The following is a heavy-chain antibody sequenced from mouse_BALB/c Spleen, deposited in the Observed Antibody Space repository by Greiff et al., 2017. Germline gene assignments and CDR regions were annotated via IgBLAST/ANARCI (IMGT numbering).Heavy chain of an antibody. Sequence: VQLQQPGAELVKPGASVKLSCKASGYTFTSYWMHWVKQRPGQGLEWIGEINPSNGRTNYNEKFKSKATLTVDKSSSTAYMQLSSLASEDSAVYYCARNYYGSSYWYFDVWGAGTTVTVSS. CDR1: GYTFTSYW. D-gene: IGHD1-1*01. CDR2: INPSNGRT. CDR3: ARNYYGSSYWYFDV. J-gene: IGHJ1*01. V-gene: IGHV1S81*02.